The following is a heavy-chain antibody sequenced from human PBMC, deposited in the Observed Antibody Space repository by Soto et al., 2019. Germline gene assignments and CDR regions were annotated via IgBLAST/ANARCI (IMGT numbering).Heavy chain of an antibody. J-gene: IGHJ5*02. Sequence: QITLKESGPTLVKPTQTLTLTCTFSGFSLSTSGVGVGWIRQPPGKALEWLALIYWNDDKRYSPSLKSRLTNTKDTSKNQVVLTMTNMGPVDTATYYCAHRQRLALGNWFDPWGQGTLVTVSS. CDR2: IYWNDDK. D-gene: IGHD7-27*01. CDR3: AHRQRLALGNWFDP. V-gene: IGHV2-5*01. CDR1: GFSLSTSGVG.